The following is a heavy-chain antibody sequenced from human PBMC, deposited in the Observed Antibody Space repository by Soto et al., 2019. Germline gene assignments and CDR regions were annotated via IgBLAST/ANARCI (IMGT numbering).Heavy chain of an antibody. CDR2: ISNDALNK. V-gene: IGHV3-30*03. J-gene: IGHJ6*02. Sequence: QVQLVESGGGVVQPGRSLRLSCAASGFTFSGYGMHWVRQAPGKGLEWVAVISNDALNKYYADSVKGRFAISRDDCRNTLYLQTNGLRAEDTAVYYCARPRRDYYYYSGMDVWGQGTTVTVSS. CDR3: ARPRRDYYYYSGMDV. CDR1: GFTFSGYG.